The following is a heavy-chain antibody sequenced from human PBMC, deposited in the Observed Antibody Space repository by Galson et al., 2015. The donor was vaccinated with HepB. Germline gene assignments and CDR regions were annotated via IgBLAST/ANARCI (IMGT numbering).Heavy chain of an antibody. Sequence: SLRLSCAASGFAFSNYWMTWVRQAPGKGLEGVANIKQDGSDKYYVDSVRGRFTISRDNAKNSLYLQMNSLRAEDTAVYYCARGSYQLLFGGGQGTLVTVSS. J-gene: IGHJ4*02. CDR2: IKQDGSDK. CDR3: ARGSYQLLFG. V-gene: IGHV3-7*03. CDR1: GFAFSNYW. D-gene: IGHD2-2*01.